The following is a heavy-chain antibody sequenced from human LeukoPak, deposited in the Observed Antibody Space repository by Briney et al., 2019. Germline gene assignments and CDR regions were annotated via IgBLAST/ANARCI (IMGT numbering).Heavy chain of an antibody. CDR2: INHSGST. CDR3: ARGFFGVRGVNDY. D-gene: IGHD3-10*01. J-gene: IGHJ4*02. V-gene: IGHV4-34*01. CDR1: GGSFSGYY. Sequence: SETLSLTCAVYGGSFSGYYWSWIRQPPGKGLEWIGEINHSGSTNYNPSLKSRVTISVDTSKNQSSLKLSSVTAADTAVYYCARGFFGVRGVNDYWGQGTLVTVSS.